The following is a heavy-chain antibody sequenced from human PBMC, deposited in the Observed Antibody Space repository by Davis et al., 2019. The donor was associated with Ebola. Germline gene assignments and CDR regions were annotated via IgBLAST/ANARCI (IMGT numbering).Heavy chain of an antibody. CDR2: INPNSGGT. J-gene: IGHJ6*02. D-gene: IGHD3-22*01. Sequence: ASVKVSCKASGYTFTGYYMHWVRQAPGQGLEWMGWINPNSGGTNYAQKLQGRVTMTTDTSTSTAYMELRSLRSDDTAVYYCARENYYDSSGHTQPWYYYYGMDVWGQGTTVTVSS. V-gene: IGHV1-2*02. CDR3: ARENYYDSSGHTQPWYYYYGMDV. CDR1: GYTFTGYY.